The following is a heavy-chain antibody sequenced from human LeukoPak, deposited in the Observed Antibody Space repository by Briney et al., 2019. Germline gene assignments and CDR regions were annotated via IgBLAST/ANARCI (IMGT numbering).Heavy chain of an antibody. D-gene: IGHD5-12*01. CDR2: ISTSSSYI. Sequence: GGSLRLSCAASGVTFSGYSMNWVRRAPGMGLEWVSSISTSSSYIYYADSVKGRFTISRDNAKNSLYLQMNSPRAEDTAVYYCAREYSGYGDFDYWGQGTLVTVSS. V-gene: IGHV3-21*01. CDR1: GVTFSGYS. J-gene: IGHJ4*02. CDR3: AREYSGYGDFDY.